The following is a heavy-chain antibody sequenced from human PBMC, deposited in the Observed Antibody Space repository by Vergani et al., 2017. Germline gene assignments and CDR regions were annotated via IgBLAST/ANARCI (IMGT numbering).Heavy chain of an antibody. D-gene: IGHD6-19*01. Sequence: EVQLVESGGGLVKPGGSLRLSCAASGFTFSSYSMNWVRQAPGKGLEWVSSISSSSSYIYYADSVKGRFTISRDNATNSLYLQMNSLRAEDTAVYYCARKVAGTSYYYYGMDVGGEGTTVTVSA. CDR2: ISSSSSYI. CDR3: ARKVAGTSYYYYGMDV. CDR1: GFTFSSYS. V-gene: IGHV3-21*01. J-gene: IGHJ6*04.